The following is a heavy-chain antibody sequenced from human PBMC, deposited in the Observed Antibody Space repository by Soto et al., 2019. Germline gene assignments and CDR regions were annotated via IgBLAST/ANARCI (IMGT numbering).Heavy chain of an antibody. Sequence: QVQLVQSGAEVKKPVASVKVSCEASGYNFIDFHIHWVRQAPGQGFEWMGRISTKSGGTNYAQKFERRVNMTWDTSRNTAFMELSSLKSADTAVYYCARPPGYISDWYYFDLWGQGTRVTVSS. CDR1: GYNFIDFH. CDR2: ISTKSGGT. CDR3: ARPPGYISDWYYFDL. V-gene: IGHV1-2*02. J-gene: IGHJ4*02. D-gene: IGHD3-9*01.